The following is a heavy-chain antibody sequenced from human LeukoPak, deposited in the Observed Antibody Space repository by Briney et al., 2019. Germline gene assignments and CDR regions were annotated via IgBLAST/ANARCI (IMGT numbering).Heavy chain of an antibody. CDR2: IYHSGRT. V-gene: IGHV4-38-2*02. Sequence: SETLSLTCGVPGYSISSGYYWGWIRQPPGKGLEWIGSIYHSGRTYYNSSLKSRVTISVDTSKNQFSLKLNSVTAADTAVYYCAREDYDTSGYYRPYWGQGTLVTVAS. CDR3: AREDYDTSGYYRPY. CDR1: GYSISSGYY. D-gene: IGHD3-22*01. J-gene: IGHJ4*02.